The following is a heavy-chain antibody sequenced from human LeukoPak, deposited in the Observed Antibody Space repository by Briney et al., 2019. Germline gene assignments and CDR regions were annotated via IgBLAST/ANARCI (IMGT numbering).Heavy chain of an antibody. J-gene: IGHJ3*02. D-gene: IGHD3-9*01. Sequence: PGGSLRLSCAASGFTFSSYGMHWVRQAPGKGLEWVAFIRYDGSNKYYADSVKGRFTISRDNSKNTLYLQMNSLRAEDTAVYYCAKEVYYDILTGTDYAFDIWGQGTMVTVSS. CDR3: AKEVYYDILTGTDYAFDI. CDR1: GFTFSSYG. V-gene: IGHV3-30*02. CDR2: IRYDGSNK.